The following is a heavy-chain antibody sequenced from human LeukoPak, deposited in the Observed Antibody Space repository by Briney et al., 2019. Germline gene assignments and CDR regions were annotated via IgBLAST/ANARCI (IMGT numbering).Heavy chain of an antibody. CDR2: ITARAGST. CDR3: ARERRGNYFAFES. CDR1: GLRVSDYY. Sequence: TGGSLGLSCAAQGLRVSDYYMSCSRHSPGEGLELVSYITARAGSTKYAEWVKGRFTISKDKAKNSVALQMNSLKSEDTAVYYCARERRGNYFAFESWGQGTLVTVSS. J-gene: IGHJ4*02. D-gene: IGHD3-16*01. V-gene: IGHV3-11*05.